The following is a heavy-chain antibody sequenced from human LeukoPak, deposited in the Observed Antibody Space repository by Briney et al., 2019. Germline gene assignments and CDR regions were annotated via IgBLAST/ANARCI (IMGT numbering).Heavy chain of an antibody. V-gene: IGHV1-2*02. Sequence: PGASVKVSCKASGYTFTGYYMHWVRQAPGQGLEWMGWINPNSGGTNYAQKFQGRVTMTRDTSTSTAYMELSRLRSDDTAVYYCARLYSGYDLGYYYYYMDVWGKGTTVTVSS. J-gene: IGHJ6*03. CDR3: ARLYSGYDLGYYYYYMDV. CDR1: GYTFTGYY. CDR2: INPNSGGT. D-gene: IGHD5-12*01.